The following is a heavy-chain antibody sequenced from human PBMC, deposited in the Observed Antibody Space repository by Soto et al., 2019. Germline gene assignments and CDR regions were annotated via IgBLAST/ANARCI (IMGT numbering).Heavy chain of an antibody. Sequence: QVQLQQWGAGLLKPSETLSLTCAVYGGSFSGYYWSWIRQPPGKGLEWIGEINHSGSTNYNPSLKGRVTISVDTSKNQFSLKLSSVTAADAAVYYCARGYGRTFDYWGQGTLVTVSS. CDR1: GGSFSGYY. V-gene: IGHV4-34*01. CDR2: INHSGST. D-gene: IGHD3-10*01. J-gene: IGHJ4*02. CDR3: ARGYGRTFDY.